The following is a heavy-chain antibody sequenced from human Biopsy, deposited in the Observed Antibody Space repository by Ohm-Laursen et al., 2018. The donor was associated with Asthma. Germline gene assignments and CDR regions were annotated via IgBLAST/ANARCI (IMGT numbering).Heavy chain of an antibody. Sequence: LRLSCAASGFAVSRDYMFWVRQAPGKGLEWIGYIYYSGSTYYNPSLKSRVSILIDTSKNQFSLRLSSVTAADTAVYYCARTTYGDDGFDPWGQGTLVTVSS. CDR1: GFAVSRDY. CDR3: ARTTYGDDGFDP. J-gene: IGHJ5*02. V-gene: IGHV4-31*02. CDR2: IYYSGST. D-gene: IGHD4-17*01.